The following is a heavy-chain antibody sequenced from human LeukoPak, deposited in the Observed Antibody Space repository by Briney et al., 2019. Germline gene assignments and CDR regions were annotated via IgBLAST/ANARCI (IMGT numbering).Heavy chain of an antibody. J-gene: IGHJ4*02. D-gene: IGHD3-16*01. CDR2: ISSTSSAI. CDR3: ARVIGSYGDSAY. CDR1: GFTFRNYW. Sequence: GGSLRLSCAASGFTFRNYWMGWVRQAPGKGLEWLSYISSTSSAIYYADSLKGRFTISRDNAKNSLYLQMDSLRAEDTAVYYCARVIGSYGDSAYWGQGTLVTVSS. V-gene: IGHV3-48*04.